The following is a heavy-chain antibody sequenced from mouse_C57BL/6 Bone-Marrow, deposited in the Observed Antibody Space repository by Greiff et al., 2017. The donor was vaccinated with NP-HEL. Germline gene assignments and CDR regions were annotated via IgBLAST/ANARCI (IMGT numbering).Heavy chain of an antibody. CDR2: IWSGGST. J-gene: IGHJ4*01. Sequence: QVQLQQSGPGLVQPSQSLSITCTVSGFSLTSYGVHWVRQSPGKGLEWLGVIWSGGSTDYNAAFISRLSISKDNSKSQVFFKMNSLQADDTAIDYCARNSPIYYYGSSDPYYYAMDYWGQGTSVTVSS. CDR1: GFSLTSYG. D-gene: IGHD1-1*01. CDR3: ARNSPIYYYGSSDPYYYAMDY. V-gene: IGHV2-2*01.